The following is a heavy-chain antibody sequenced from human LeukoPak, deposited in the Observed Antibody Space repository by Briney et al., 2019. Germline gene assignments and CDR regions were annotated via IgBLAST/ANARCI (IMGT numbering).Heavy chain of an antibody. CDR2: ISYDGSNK. Sequence: QPGRSLRLSCAASGFTFSSYAMHWVRQAPGKGLEWVAVISYDGSNKYYADSVKGRFTISRDNSKNTLYLQMNSLRAEDTAVYYCARDRDVVVPAENEYFQHWGQGTLVTVSS. V-gene: IGHV3-30-3*01. D-gene: IGHD2-2*01. J-gene: IGHJ1*01. CDR3: ARDRDVVVPAENEYFQH. CDR1: GFTFSSYA.